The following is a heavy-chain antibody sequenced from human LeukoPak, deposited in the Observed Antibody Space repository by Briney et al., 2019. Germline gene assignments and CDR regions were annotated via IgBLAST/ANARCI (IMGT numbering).Heavy chain of an antibody. V-gene: IGHV3-33*01. CDR3: ASTQMGYCSGGSCHRYYYYGMDV. Sequence: GGSLRLSCAASGFAFSSYGMHWVRQAPGKGLEWVAVIWYDGSNKYYADSVKGRFTISRDNSKNTLYLQMNSLRAEDTAVYYCASTQMGYCSGGSCHRYYYYGMDVWGQGTTVTVSS. CDR1: GFAFSSYG. J-gene: IGHJ6*02. CDR2: IWYDGSNK. D-gene: IGHD2-15*01.